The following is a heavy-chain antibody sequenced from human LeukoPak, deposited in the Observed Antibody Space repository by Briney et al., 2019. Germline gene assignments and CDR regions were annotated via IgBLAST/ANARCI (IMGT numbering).Heavy chain of an antibody. CDR1: EFTFSNYA. J-gene: IGHJ4*02. Sequence: GGSLRLSCAASEFTFSNYAVHWVRQAPGTGLEWLAFISHDGSEGYFADSVKGRFTISRDNSKSTLYLQMNILREEDTAMFYCATDRGWFFDNWGQGALVTVAS. V-gene: IGHV3-30*04. CDR2: ISHDGSEG. CDR3: ATDRGWFFDN. D-gene: IGHD2-15*01.